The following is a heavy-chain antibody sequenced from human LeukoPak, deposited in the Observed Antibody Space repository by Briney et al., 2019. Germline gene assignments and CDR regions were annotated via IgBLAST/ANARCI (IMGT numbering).Heavy chain of an antibody. Sequence: GGSLRLPCAASGFSVGGYYMSWVRQAPGRGLEWVSVIYSGGDTSYADSVKGRFTVSRDNAKNTVDLRMNGLRPEDTAFYYCARGFFNFEDWGRGTLVTVSS. CDR1: GFSVGGYY. CDR2: IYSGGDT. V-gene: IGHV3-66*02. D-gene: IGHD3-3*01. J-gene: IGHJ4*02. CDR3: ARGFFNFED.